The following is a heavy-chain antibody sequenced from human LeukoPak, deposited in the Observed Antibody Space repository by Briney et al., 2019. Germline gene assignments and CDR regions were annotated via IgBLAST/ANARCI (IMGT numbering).Heavy chain of an antibody. Sequence: PSETLSLTCTVSGGSISSSYWSWIRQPPGKGLEWIGYIYYSGSTNYNPSFKSRVAISVDASKNQFSLKLSSVTAADTAVYYCATWGIAVAGTFDYWGQGTLVTVST. D-gene: IGHD6-19*01. CDR3: ATWGIAVAGTFDY. V-gene: IGHV4-59*08. J-gene: IGHJ4*02. CDR2: IYYSGST. CDR1: GGSISSSY.